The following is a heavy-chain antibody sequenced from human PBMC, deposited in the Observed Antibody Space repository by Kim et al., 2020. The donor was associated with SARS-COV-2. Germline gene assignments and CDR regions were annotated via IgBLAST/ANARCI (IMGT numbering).Heavy chain of an antibody. J-gene: IGHJ6*02. Sequence: YAGSVKGRFTISGENYKNTRYLQMNGLRAEDTAVYYCAKARARRDYGMDVWGQGTTVTVSS. D-gene: IGHD6-6*01. CDR3: AKARARRDYGMDV. V-gene: IGHV3-30*02.